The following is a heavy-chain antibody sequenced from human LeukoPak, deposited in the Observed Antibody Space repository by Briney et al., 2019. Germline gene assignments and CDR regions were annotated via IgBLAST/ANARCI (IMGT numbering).Heavy chain of an antibody. D-gene: IGHD3-10*01. CDR3: ARLFDTSSYYLN. CDR2: FFYSGNT. CDR1: GVSSSSNNYF. V-gene: IGHV4-39*01. J-gene: IGHJ4*02. Sequence: SSETLSLTCTVSGVSSSSNNYFWGWVRQPPGKRLEWTASFFYSGNTYYNPSLKSRVTISVDTSKNQFSLRLNSVTAADTAVYYCARLFDTSSYYLNWGQGTLVTVSS.